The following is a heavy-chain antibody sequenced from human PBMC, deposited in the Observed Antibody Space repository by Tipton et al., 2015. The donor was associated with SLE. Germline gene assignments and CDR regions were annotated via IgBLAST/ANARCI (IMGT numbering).Heavy chain of an antibody. Sequence: TLSLTCTVSGGSISSSSYYWGWIRQPPGKGLEWIGSIYYSGSTYYNPSLKSRVTISVDTSKNQFSLKLSPVTAADTAVYYCARTSTYYDFWSGSYYYYYYMDVWGKGTTVTVSS. V-gene: IGHV4-39*01. D-gene: IGHD3-3*01. J-gene: IGHJ6*03. CDR2: IYYSGST. CDR3: ARTSTYYDFWSGSYYYYYYMDV. CDR1: GGSISSSSYY.